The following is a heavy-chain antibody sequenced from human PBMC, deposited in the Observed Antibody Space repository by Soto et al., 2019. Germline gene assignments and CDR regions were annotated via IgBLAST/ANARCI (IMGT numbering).Heavy chain of an antibody. D-gene: IGHD3-9*01. CDR2: ISGSSSFI. CDR3: ARDLGNTGYPDAFDI. V-gene: IGHV3-21*01. Sequence: EEQLVESGGGLVKPGESLRLSCAGYGFTFKTYSMNWVRQAPGKGLEWVSSISGSSSFIYYAESVRGRLTIYRDNAKNSLSLQMNSLRVEDTAVYYCARDLGNTGYPDAFDIWGQGTMVTVSS. CDR1: GFTFKTYS. J-gene: IGHJ3*02.